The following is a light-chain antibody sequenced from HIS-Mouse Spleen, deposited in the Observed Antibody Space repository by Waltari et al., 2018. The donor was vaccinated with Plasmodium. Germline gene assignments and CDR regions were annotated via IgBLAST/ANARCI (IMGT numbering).Light chain of an antibody. CDR2: KDS. CDR1: ALQKQY. J-gene: IGLJ2*01. Sequence: SYELTQPPSVSVSPGQTARITCSGDALQKQYAYWYQQKPCQAPVLVIYKDSERPSGIPERFSGSSSGTTVTLTISGVQAEDEADYYCQSADSSGTYVVFGGGTKLTVL. V-gene: IGLV3-25*03. CDR3: QSADSSGTYVV.